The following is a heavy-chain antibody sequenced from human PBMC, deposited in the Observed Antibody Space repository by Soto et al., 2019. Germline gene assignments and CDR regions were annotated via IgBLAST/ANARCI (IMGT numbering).Heavy chain of an antibody. CDR1: GYSFASHW. CDR2: IYPGDSDT. J-gene: IGHJ4*02. CDR3: ARYSGSYWHYLDF. Sequence: HGESLKISCKGSGYSFASHWVAWVRQMPEKGLEWIGTIYPGDSDTKYSSAFRGHVTISADTSVSIAYLQWRSLEATDSAIYYCARYSGSYWHYLDFWGQGTLVTVPQ. D-gene: IGHD1-26*01. V-gene: IGHV5-51*01.